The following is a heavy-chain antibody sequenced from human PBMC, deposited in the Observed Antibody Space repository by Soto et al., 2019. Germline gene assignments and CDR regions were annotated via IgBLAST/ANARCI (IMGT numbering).Heavy chain of an antibody. CDR1: GFTFSSYG. CDR2: ISYDGSNK. D-gene: IGHD6-19*01. V-gene: IGHV3-30*18. J-gene: IGHJ4*02. Sequence: QVQLVESGGGVVQPGRSLRLSCAASGFTFSSYGMHWVRQAPGKGLEWVAVISYDGSNKYYADSVKGRFTISRDNSENTLYLQMSDLIVEDTDVYYCAKEGSGWYYFDYWGQGTLVTDS. CDR3: AKEGSGWYYFDY.